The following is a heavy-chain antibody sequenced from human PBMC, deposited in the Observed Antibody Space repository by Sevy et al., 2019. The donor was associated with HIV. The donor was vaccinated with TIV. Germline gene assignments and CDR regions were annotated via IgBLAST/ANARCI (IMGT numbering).Heavy chain of an antibody. CDR2: IWSDGNNK. J-gene: IGHJ4*02. Sequence: GGSLRLSCAASGFTFSDYGMHWVRQAPGKGLEWVAAIWSDGNNKYYKDSVKGRFTIFRDNSKNTQYLQMNSLRVDDTAVYFCARESRSDWYLDSCGQGTLVTVSS. CDR1: GFTFSDYG. V-gene: IGHV3-33*01. CDR3: ARESRSDWYLDS. D-gene: IGHD6-19*01.